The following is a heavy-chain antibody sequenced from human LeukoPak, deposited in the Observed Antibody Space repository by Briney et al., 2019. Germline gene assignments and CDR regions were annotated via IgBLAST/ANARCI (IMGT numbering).Heavy chain of an antibody. CDR1: GFSFSGYS. CDR3: ARVQNIMAVVVLYGGFDI. CDR2: ISSSTSDI. J-gene: IGHJ3*02. V-gene: IGHV3-21*01. Sequence: GGSLRLSCAASGFSFSGYSMNWVRQAPGKGPEWVTSISSSTSDIYYTDSVKGRFTISRDNAQNSLYLQMNSLRAEDTAVYYCARVQNIMAVVVLYGGFDIWGQGTMVTVSS. D-gene: IGHD3-22*01.